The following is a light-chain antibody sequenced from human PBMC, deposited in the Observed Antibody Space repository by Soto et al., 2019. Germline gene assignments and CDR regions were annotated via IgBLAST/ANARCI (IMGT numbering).Light chain of an antibody. V-gene: IGKV3-15*01. CDR2: GAS. J-gene: IGKJ4*01. CDR1: QSVSSN. CDR3: QQLNSYLLT. Sequence: EIVKTPSPATLSVSLGERATLSCRASQSVSSNLAWYQLKPGQAPRLLIYGASTRATGIPARFSGSGSETDFTLTISSLQPEDFATYYCQQLNSYLLTFGGGTKVDIK.